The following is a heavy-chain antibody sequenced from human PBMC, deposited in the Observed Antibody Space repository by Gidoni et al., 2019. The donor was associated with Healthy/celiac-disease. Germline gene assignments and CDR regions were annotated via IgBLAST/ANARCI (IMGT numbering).Heavy chain of an antibody. D-gene: IGHD3-10*01. CDR1: GFPFSSYG. J-gene: IGHJ3*02. V-gene: IGHV3-33*01. CDR3: ARDWSKSGAFDI. CDR2: IWYDGSNK. Sequence: QVQLVESGGGVVQPGRFLRLSWAASGFPFSSYGMHWVRQAPGTGLEWVAVIWYDGSNKYYADSVKGRFTISRDNSKSTLYLQMNSLRAEDTAVYYCARDWSKSGAFDIWGQGTMVTVSS.